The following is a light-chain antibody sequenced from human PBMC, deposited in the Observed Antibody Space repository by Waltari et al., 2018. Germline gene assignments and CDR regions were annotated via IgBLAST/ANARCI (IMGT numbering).Light chain of an antibody. CDR2: AAS. V-gene: IGKV3-20*01. CDR1: QYITGGW. J-gene: IGKJ4*01. CDR3: QQYDGLVVT. Sequence: EIVLTQSPGTLSLSPGERVILSCRASQYITGGWMTWYHQKPGQAPRLLIYAASTRAPGVPDMFSGSGSGTDFTLTISRLEPDDSGVYYCQQYDGLVVTFGGGTKVEIK.